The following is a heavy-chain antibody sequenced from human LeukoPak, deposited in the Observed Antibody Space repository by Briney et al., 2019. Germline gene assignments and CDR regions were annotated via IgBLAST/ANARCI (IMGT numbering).Heavy chain of an antibody. D-gene: IGHD1-1*01. Sequence: GASVKVSCKVSGYSFTDYGVHWVRQAPGQRLEWLGWISAGNGNTKYSQKFQGRVTITRDTSASTAYMELRGLRSEDTAVYYCARMEWNDFGDYYYGMDVWGKGTTVTVSS. V-gene: IGHV1-3*01. CDR1: GYSFTDYG. J-gene: IGHJ6*04. CDR3: ARMEWNDFGDYYYGMDV. CDR2: ISAGNGNT.